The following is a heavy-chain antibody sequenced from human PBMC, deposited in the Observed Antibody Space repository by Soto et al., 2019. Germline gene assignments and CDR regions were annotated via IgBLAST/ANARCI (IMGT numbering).Heavy chain of an antibody. CDR1: GGTFSSYT. V-gene: IGHV1-69*02. CDR2: IIPILGIA. Sequence: QVQLVQSGAEVKKPGSSVKVSYKASGGTFSSYTISWVRQAPGQGLEWMGRIIPILGIANYAQKFQGRVTITADTSKSTAYMELSSLSSEDTAVYYCASVYGDYSYWGQGTLVTVSS. D-gene: IGHD4-17*01. J-gene: IGHJ4*02. CDR3: ASVYGDYSY.